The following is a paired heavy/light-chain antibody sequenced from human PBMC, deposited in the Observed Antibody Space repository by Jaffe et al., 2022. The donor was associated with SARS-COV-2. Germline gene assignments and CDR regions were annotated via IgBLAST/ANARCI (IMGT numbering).Heavy chain of an antibody. D-gene: IGHD3-10*01. CDR2: IKSKTDGGTR. Sequence: EVQVVESGGNLVEPGGSLRLSCAASGFTFSNAWMSWVRQAPGKGLEWVGRIKSKTDGGTRDYAAPVKGRFTLSRDDSINTVYLQMNSLKIEDTAVYYCSTEGDYYGPRFDSWGQGSLVTVSS. V-gene: IGHV3-15*01. J-gene: IGHJ4*02. CDR1: GFTFSNAW. CDR3: STEGDYYGPRFDS.
Light chain of an antibody. V-gene: IGLV1-47*01. CDR2: RNN. Sequence: QSVLTQPPSASGTPGQRVTISCSGSSSNIENNYVYWYQQLPGTAPKLLVYRNNERPSGVPDRISGSTSGTSASLAISGLRSEDEADYYCAAWDDSLSGYVFGTGTKVTVL. J-gene: IGLJ1*01. CDR3: AAWDDSLSGYV. CDR1: SSNIENNY.